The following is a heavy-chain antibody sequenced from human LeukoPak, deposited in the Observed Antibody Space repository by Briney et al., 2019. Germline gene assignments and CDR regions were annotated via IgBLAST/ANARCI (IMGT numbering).Heavy chain of an antibody. CDR3: ARSTISYCSSGTCVTPYYFDY. CDR1: GGTFSSYA. V-gene: IGHV1-69*06. CDR2: IIPIFGTA. Sequence: SVKVSCKASGGTFSSYAISWVRQAPGQGLEWMGGIIPIFGTANYAQKFQGRVTITADKSTSTAYMELSSLRSEDTAVYYCARSTISYCSSGTCVTPYYFDYWGQGTLVTVSS. D-gene: IGHD2-15*01. J-gene: IGHJ4*02.